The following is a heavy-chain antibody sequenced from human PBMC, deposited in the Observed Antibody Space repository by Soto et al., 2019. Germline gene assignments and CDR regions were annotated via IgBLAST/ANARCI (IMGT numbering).Heavy chain of an antibody. J-gene: IGHJ3*01. CDR3: ARDAQWAFDV. Sequence: EVQLVESGGGLVQPRRSLRISCAASGFTFSRYAMNWVRQAPGKGLEWVSYISVGGGSIFYADSVKGRFTISRDDAQNSVYLQMNTLRAEDTSLCYCARDAQWAFDVWGQGTLVIVSS. D-gene: IGHD6-19*01. V-gene: IGHV3-48*01. CDR1: GFTFSRYA. CDR2: ISVGGGSI.